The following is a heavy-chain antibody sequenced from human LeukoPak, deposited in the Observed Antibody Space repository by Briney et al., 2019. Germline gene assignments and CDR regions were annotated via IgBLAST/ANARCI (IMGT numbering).Heavy chain of an antibody. V-gene: IGHV3-11*01. J-gene: IGHJ4*02. CDR2: ISSSGSTI. D-gene: IGHD4-17*01. Sequence: PGGSLRLSCAASGFTFSDYYMSWIRQAPGKGLEWVSYISSSGSTIYYADSVKGRFTISRDNAKNSLYLQMNSLRAEDTAVYYCARELDYGDYTYAADYWGQGTLVTVSS. CDR3: ARELDYGDYTYAADY. CDR1: GFTFSDYY.